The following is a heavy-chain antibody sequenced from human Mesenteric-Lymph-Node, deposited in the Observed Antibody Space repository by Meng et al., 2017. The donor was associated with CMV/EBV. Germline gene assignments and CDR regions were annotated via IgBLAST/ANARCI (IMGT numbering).Heavy chain of an antibody. CDR3: ARADPKKRITAVSPVDY. V-gene: IGHV3-7*01. J-gene: IGHJ4*02. D-gene: IGHD1-20*01. CDR2: IWRDGSGE. CDR1: GFTFSTTW. Sequence: GGSLRLSCAASGFTFSTTWMTWVRQAPGRGLEWVANIWRDGSGEHYLDSVKGRFTISRDNAKNSLYLQMNSLRVEDTAVYYCARADPKKRITAVSPVDYWGQGTLDTVSS.